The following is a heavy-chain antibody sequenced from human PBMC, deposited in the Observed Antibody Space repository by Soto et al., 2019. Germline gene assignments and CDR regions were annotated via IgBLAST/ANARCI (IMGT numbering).Heavy chain of an antibody. D-gene: IGHD5-12*01. Sequence: QVQLQESGPGLVKPSETLSLTCTVSGGSISSLYWNWIRQPPGKGLEWIGSIFYSGSTTYNPSLRRRVPTSVDTHKSRFVLKLASVTAADRAAYYCARVRECSGYGNAFDIWGQGTMVTVSS. CDR3: ARVRECSGYGNAFDI. CDR1: GGSISSLY. CDR2: IFYSGST. V-gene: IGHV4-59*01. J-gene: IGHJ3*02.